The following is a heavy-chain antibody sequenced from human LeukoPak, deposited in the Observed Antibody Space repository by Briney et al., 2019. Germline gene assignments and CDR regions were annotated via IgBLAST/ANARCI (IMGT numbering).Heavy chain of an antibody. D-gene: IGHD2-21*01. CDR3: AKERQAGDYFTSDY. CDR2: ISGSGGST. CDR1: GFTFSSYA. V-gene: IGHV3-23*01. J-gene: IGHJ4*02. Sequence: GGSLRLSCAASGFTFSSYAMTWVRQAPGKGLEWVSAISGSGGSTYYADSVKGRFTISRDNSKNTVFLQMNSLRAEDTAVYFCAKERQAGDYFTSDYWGQGTLVTVSS.